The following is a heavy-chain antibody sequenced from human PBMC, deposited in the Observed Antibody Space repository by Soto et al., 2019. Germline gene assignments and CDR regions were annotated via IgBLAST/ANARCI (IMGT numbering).Heavy chain of an antibody. D-gene: IGHD3-22*01. CDR1: GYTFTSYD. V-gene: IGHV1-8*01. CDR2: MNPNSGNT. J-gene: IGHJ6*02. CDR3: ARDDSSVYYYYYYYYYGMDV. Sequence: ASVKVSCKASGYTFTSYDINWVRQATGQGLEWMGWMNPNSGNTGYAQKFQGRVTMTRNTSISTAYMELSSLRSEDTAVYYCARDDSSVYYYYYYYYYGMDVWGQGTTVIVSS.